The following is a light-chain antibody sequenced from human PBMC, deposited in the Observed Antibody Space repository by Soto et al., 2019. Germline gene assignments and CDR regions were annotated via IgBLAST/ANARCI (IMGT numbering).Light chain of an antibody. V-gene: IGKV3-20*01. CDR2: GAS. CDR3: QQYDSSPYT. J-gene: IGKJ2*01. Sequence: EIVLTQSPGTLSLSPGEGAALSCRASQSIGSSFLAWYQQKPGQAPRLLIYGASSRPTGIPDRFSGSGSGTDFTLAISRLEPEVFAVYYCQQYDSSPYTFGQGTKQEIK. CDR1: QSIGSSF.